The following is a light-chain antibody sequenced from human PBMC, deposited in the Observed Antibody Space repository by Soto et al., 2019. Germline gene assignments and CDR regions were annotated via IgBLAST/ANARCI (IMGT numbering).Light chain of an antibody. CDR3: AAWHDSPYGLYV. J-gene: IGLJ1*01. V-gene: IGLV1-44*01. CDR1: SSNIGSNT. CDR2: SNS. Sequence: QSVLTQPPSASGTPGQRVTISCSGSSSNIGSNTVNWYQHLPGTAPKLLIYSNSERPSGVPDRFSASQSGTSASLFNSGLQSEDDDDYYCAAWHDSPYGLYVFGPGTKVTVL.